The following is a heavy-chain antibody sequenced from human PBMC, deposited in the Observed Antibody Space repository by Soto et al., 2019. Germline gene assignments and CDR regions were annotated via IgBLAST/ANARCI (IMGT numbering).Heavy chain of an antibody. Sequence: CAASGFTFSSFSMKWVRQAPGKGLEWLSYITSSSITIYYADSVKGRFTISRDNAKNSLYLQMNSLRDEDTAVYYCARKPETGTTVPFDYWGQGTLVTVSS. D-gene: IGHD1-1*01. J-gene: IGHJ4*02. CDR2: ITSSSITI. CDR1: GFTFSSFS. V-gene: IGHV3-48*02. CDR3: ARKPETGTTVPFDY.